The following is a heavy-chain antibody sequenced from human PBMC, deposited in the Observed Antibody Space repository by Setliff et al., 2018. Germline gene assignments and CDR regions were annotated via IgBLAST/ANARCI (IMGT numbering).Heavy chain of an antibody. CDR1: GGTFSSYA. V-gene: IGHV1-69*13. CDR3: GSRQFPGGGNYYYFMDV. CDR2: IIPILGTA. Sequence: SVKVSCKASGGTFSSYAISWVRQAPGQGLEWMGGIIPILGTANYAQKFEGRVTISADETTTTAYLELSSLRSEDTGVYYCGSRQFPGGGNYYYFMDVWGKGTTVTVSS. J-gene: IGHJ6*03. D-gene: IGHD1-1*01.